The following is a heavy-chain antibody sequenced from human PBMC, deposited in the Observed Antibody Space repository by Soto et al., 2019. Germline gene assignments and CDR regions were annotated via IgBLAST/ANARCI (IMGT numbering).Heavy chain of an antibody. D-gene: IGHD4-17*01. CDR2: TTAFSGNA. CDR1: GYIFTSYG. CDR3: ARLMTMVTTNYFDY. V-gene: IGHV1-18*01. J-gene: IGHJ4*02. Sequence: QVELVQSGSEVKKPGASVKVSCKASGYIFTSYGISWLRQAPGQGLEWLGGTTAFSGNAIYAQRFHGRVTTTTDTSTSTAYMELRSLRSDDTAVYYCARLMTMVTTNYFDYWGQGTLVSVSS.